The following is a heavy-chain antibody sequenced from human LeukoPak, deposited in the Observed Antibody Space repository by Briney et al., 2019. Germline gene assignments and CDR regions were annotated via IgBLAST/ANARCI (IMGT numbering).Heavy chain of an antibody. D-gene: IGHD3-10*01. CDR3: AGDYGSGSYRFDF. CDR1: GYSISSGYY. J-gene: IGHJ4*02. CDR2: IYHTGST. Sequence: SETLSLTCTVSGYSISSGYYWGWIRQPPGKGLEWIGYIYHTGSTLYNPSLKSRVTISLDRSKNQFSLKLSSVTAADTAVYYCAGDYGSGSYRFDFWGQGTLVTVSP. V-gene: IGHV4-38-2*02.